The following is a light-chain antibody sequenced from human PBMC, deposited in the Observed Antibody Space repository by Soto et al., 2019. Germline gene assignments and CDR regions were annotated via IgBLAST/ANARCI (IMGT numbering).Light chain of an antibody. J-gene: IGKJ5*01. CDR1: QSVRTY. Sequence: EIVLTQSPVTLSLSPGERATLSCRASQSVRTYLAWYQVKPGQAPRLLIYDASSRASGVPARFSGSGSGTEFTLAISSLQSEDFAVYYCQQYNNWPPLTFGQGTRLEIK. CDR2: DAS. CDR3: QQYNNWPPLT. V-gene: IGKV3D-15*01.